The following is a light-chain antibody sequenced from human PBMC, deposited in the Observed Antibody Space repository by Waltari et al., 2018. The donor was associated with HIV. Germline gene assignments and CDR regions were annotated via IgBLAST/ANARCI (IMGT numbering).Light chain of an antibody. CDR2: RNY. Sequence: QSVLTPPPSASGTPGQRVTISCSGSSSNIGITYIYWYQQLPGTAPKLLIFRNYQRPSGVPDRFSGSKSGTSASLAISGLRSEDEADYYCAAWDDSLSGVVFGEGTKLTVL. CDR1: SSNIGITY. V-gene: IGLV1-47*01. CDR3: AAWDDSLSGVV. J-gene: IGLJ3*02.